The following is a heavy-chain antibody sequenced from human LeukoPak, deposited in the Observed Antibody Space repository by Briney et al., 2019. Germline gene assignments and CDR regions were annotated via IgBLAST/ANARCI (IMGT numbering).Heavy chain of an antibody. CDR2: INSDGSST. CDR3: AKVVAVAQFDY. V-gene: IGHV3-74*01. J-gene: IGHJ4*02. D-gene: IGHD6-19*01. CDR1: GFTFSRYW. Sequence: GGSLRLSCAASGFTFSRYWMHWVRQAPGKGLVWVSRINSDGSSTSYADSVKGRFTVSRDNSKNTLYLQMNSLRAEDTAVYYCAKVVAVAQFDYWGQGTLVTVSS.